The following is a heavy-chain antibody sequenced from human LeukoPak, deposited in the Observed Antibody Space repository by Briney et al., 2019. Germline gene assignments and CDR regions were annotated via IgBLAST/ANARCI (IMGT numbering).Heavy chain of an antibody. CDR2: IKQDGSET. CDR1: GFTFTRYW. Sequence: GGSLRLSCAASGFTFTRYWMSWVRQAPGRGLEWVANIKQDGSETHYVDSVKGRFTISRDNARNLVYLQMNSLRDDGTAVYYCARDGDYIMPPFDYWGQGILVTVSS. V-gene: IGHV3-7*01. D-gene: IGHD4-17*01. J-gene: IGHJ4*02. CDR3: ARDGDYIMPPFDY.